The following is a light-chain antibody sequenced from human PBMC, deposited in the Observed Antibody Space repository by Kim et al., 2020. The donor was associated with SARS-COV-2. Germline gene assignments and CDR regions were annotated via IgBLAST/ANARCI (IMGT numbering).Light chain of an antibody. V-gene: IGLV3-1*01. CDR2: HRV. CDR1: KLGNKV. J-gene: IGLJ1*01. CDR3: QAWDSNTRI. Sequence: SYELTQPPSVSVSPGQTASITCFGDKLGNKVVSWYQQRPGQSPVLVIYHRVKRPSGIPERFSASNSGNTATLTISGTQPTDEADYYCQAWDSNTRIFGSGTKVTVL.